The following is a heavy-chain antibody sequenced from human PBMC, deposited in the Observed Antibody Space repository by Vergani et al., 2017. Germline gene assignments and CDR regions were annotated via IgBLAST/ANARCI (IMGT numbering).Heavy chain of an antibody. CDR3: AVHSTAESLVKLGWIDP. V-gene: IGHV4-39*01. CDR2: IYYSGST. J-gene: IGHJ5*02. CDR1: GASIRSSNYY. D-gene: IGHD6-19*01. Sequence: QLQLQESGPGLVKPSATLSLTCSVSGASIRSSNYYWGWIRQPPGKGLEWIASIYYSGSTYYNPSLKSRVTISVDPSNNQFSLKLSSLTAADTAVYVCAVHSTAESLVKLGWIDPWGQGSLVTVSS.